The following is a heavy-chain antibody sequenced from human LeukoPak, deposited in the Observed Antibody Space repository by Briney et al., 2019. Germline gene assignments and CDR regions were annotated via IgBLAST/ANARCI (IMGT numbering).Heavy chain of an antibody. J-gene: IGHJ3*02. CDR2: IYSGGST. Sequence: GGSLRLSCAASGFTVSSNYMRWVRQVPGKGLEWVSVIYSGGSTYYADSVKGRFTISRHNSKNTLYLQMNSLRAEDTAVYYCASDIGTYCGGDCYGAFDIWGQGTMVTVSS. V-gene: IGHV3-53*04. CDR3: ASDIGTYCGGDCYGAFDI. D-gene: IGHD2-21*02. CDR1: GFTVSSNY.